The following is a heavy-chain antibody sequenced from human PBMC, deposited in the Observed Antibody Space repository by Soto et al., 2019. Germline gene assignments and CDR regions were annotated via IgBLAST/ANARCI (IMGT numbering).Heavy chain of an antibody. CDR1: CASALNDY. D-gene: IGHD1-26*01. Sequence: SDTRSLPCTVTCASALNDYWNRFRQPPGKGLEWIGFVYDSGSTSYNSSLKSRLTISVDTSKNQFSLKLSSVTAADTAVYYCVRQVGATGSYSYAVWGQGTMVT. CDR2: VYDSGST. CDR3: VRQVGATGSYSYAV. J-gene: IGHJ3*01. V-gene: IGHV4-59*02.